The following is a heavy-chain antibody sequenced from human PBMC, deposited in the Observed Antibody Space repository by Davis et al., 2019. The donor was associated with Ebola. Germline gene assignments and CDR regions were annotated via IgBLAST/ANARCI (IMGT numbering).Heavy chain of an antibody. CDR1: GGSISSSNW. V-gene: IGHV4-4*02. CDR3: ARHVGSVVLAVAGTFNY. Sequence: PGGSLRLSCAVSGGSISSSNWWSWVRQPPGKGLEWIGSIYYSGSTYYNPSLKSRVTISVDTSKNQFSLKLSSVTAADTAVYYCARHVGSVVLAVAGTFNYWGQGTLVTVSS. D-gene: IGHD6-19*01. J-gene: IGHJ4*02. CDR2: IYYSGST.